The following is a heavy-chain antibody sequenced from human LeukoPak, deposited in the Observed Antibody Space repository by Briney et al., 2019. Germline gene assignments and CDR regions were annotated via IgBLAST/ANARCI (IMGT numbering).Heavy chain of an antibody. CDR1: GFTFSSYG. D-gene: IGHD5-18*01. CDR2: IWYDGSNK. Sequence: GGSLRPSCAASGFTFSSYGMHWVRQAPGKGLEWVAVIWYDGSNKYYADSVKGRFTISRDDAKNSLYLQMNSLRAEDTAVYYCARVGGGYSYGPNDYWGQGTLVTVSS. V-gene: IGHV3-33*03. J-gene: IGHJ4*02. CDR3: ARVGGGYSYGPNDY.